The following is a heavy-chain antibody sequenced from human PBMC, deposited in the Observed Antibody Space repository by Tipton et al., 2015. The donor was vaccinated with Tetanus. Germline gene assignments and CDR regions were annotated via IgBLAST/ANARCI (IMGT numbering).Heavy chain of an antibody. V-gene: IGHV1-8*01. D-gene: IGHD3-16*02. Sequence: QLVQSGAEVKKPGASVKVSCKASGYTFTSYDINWVRQATGQGLEWMGWMNPNSGNTGCAQKFQGRVTMTRNTSISTAYMELSSVSSEDTAVYYCAMSTWGGFRLGELSLYTYYFYGMDVWGQGTAVTVSS. CDR3: AMSTWGGFRLGELSLYTYYFYGMDV. CDR1: GYTFTSYD. J-gene: IGHJ6*02. CDR2: MNPNSGNT.